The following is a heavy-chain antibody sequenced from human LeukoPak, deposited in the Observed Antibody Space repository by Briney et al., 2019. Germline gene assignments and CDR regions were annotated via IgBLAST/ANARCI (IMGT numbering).Heavy chain of an antibody. CDR3: ARDIYSTPHEYDRHYYYMDV. Sequence: ASVKVSCKASGYTFTGYYMHWVRQAPGQGLEWMGGIIPIFGTANYAQKFQGRVTITADKSTSTAYMELSSLRSEDTAVYYCARDIYSTPHEYDRHYYYMDVWGKGTTVTVSS. J-gene: IGHJ6*03. V-gene: IGHV1-69*06. D-gene: IGHD3-22*01. CDR1: GYTFTGYY. CDR2: IIPIFGTA.